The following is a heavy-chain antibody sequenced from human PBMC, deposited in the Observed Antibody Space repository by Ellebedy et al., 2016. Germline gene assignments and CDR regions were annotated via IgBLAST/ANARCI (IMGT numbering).Heavy chain of an antibody. Sequence: GESLKISXAASGFPFGSYSLNWVRQAPGEGLQWLSYISSSGNAVYYADSVRGRFTISRDNANNSLYLQMNTLRAEDTAVYYCTKVGNGWSADYWGQGTLVTVSS. D-gene: IGHD6-19*01. CDR3: TKVGNGWSADY. CDR1: GFPFGSYS. J-gene: IGHJ4*02. CDR2: ISSSGNAV. V-gene: IGHV3-48*04.